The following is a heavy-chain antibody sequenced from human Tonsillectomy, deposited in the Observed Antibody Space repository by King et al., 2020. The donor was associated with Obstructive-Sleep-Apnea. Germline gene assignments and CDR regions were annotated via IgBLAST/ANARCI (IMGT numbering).Heavy chain of an antibody. V-gene: IGHV4-4*07. CDR1: GASVNSFY. Sequence: LQLQESGPGLVEPSETLSLTCTVSGASVNSFYWSWIRQPAGEGLEWIGRIYTSGSTDYNPSLQSRVTMSVDTSKNQFSLQLTPVTAADTAVYYCARVGETIYYYYGMDGWGQGTTVTVSS. J-gene: IGHJ6*02. D-gene: IGHD1-7*01. CDR3: ARVGETIYYYYGMDG. CDR2: IYTSGST.